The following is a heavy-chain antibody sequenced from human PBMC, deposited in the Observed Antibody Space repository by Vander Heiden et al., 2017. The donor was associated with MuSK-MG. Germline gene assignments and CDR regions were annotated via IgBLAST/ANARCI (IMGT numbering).Heavy chain of an antibody. J-gene: IGHJ3*02. Sequence: QVQLQESGPGLVKPSETLSLTCTVSGGSISSYYWSWIRPPPGKGLEWIGYIYYSGSTNYNPSLKSRVTISGDTSKNQFSLKLSSVTAADTAVYYCARAPPYYYDSSSCLDAFDIWGQGTMVTVSS. CDR3: ARAPPYYYDSSSCLDAFDI. CDR1: GGSISSYY. D-gene: IGHD3-22*01. CDR2: IYYSGST. V-gene: IGHV4-59*01.